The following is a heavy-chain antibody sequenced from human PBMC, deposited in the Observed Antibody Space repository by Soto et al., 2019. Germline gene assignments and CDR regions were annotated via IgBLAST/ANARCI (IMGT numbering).Heavy chain of an antibody. CDR2: ISYDGSNK. CDR3: ARVDYYDSSGNIDY. CDR1: GFTFSSYA. Sequence: GGSLRLSCAASGFTFSSYAMHWVRQAPGKGLEWVAVISYDGSNKYYADSVKGRFTISRDNSKNTLYLQMNSLRAEDTAVYYCARVDYYDSSGNIDYWGQGTLVTVSS. V-gene: IGHV3-30-3*01. D-gene: IGHD3-22*01. J-gene: IGHJ4*02.